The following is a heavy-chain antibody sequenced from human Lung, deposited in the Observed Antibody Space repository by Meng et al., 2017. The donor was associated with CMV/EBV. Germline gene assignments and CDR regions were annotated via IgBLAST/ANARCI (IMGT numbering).Heavy chain of an antibody. CDR2: ISGSGGST. J-gene: IGHJ4*02. V-gene: IGHV3-23*01. CDR1: GFTFSSYA. D-gene: IGHD3-3*01. Sequence: EVQLLESGGGLVQPXGSLRLSCAASGFTFSSYAMSWVRQAPGKGLEWVSAISGSGGSTYYADSVKGRFTISRDNSKNTLYLQMNSLRAEDTAVYYCAKVVSYDFWSGYSPVDYWGQGTLVTVSA. CDR3: AKVVSYDFWSGYSPVDY.